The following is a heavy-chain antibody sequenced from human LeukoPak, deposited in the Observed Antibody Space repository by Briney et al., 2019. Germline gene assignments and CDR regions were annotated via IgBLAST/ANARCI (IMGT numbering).Heavy chain of an antibody. CDR2: ISSSSSYI. Sequence: GGSLRLSCAASGFTFSSYSMNWVRQAPGKGLEWVSSISSSSSYIYYADSVKGRFTIPRDNAKNSLYLQMNSLRAEDTAVYYCARPGYCTNGVCLKGYDYWGQGTLVTVSS. CDR1: GFTFSSYS. V-gene: IGHV3-21*01. J-gene: IGHJ4*02. D-gene: IGHD2-8*01. CDR3: ARPGYCTNGVCLKGYDY.